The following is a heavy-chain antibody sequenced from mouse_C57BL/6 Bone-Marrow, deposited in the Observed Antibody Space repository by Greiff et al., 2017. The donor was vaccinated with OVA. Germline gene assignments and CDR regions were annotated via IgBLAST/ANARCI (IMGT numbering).Heavy chain of an antibody. V-gene: IGHV1-81*01. J-gene: IGHJ3*01. CDR1: GYTFTSYG. Sequence: QVHVKQSGAELARPGASVKLSCKASGYTFTSYGISWVTQRTGQGLEWIGEIYPRSGNTYYNEKFKGKATLTADKSSSTAYMELRSLTSEDSAVYFCASDYPAWFAYWGQGTLVTVSA. D-gene: IGHD2-4*01. CDR2: IYPRSGNT. CDR3: ASDYPAWFAY.